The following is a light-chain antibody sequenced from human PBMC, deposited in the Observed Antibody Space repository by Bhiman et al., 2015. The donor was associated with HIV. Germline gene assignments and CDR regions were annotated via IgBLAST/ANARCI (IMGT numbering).Light chain of an antibody. CDR2: DNS. CDR1: SSNIGNHY. J-gene: IGLJ1*01. Sequence: QSVLTQPPSVSATPGQRVTVSCSGSSSNIGNHYVSWYQQVPGTAPKLLIYDNSNRPSGVSNRFSGSKSGNTASLTISGLQAEDEADYYCSSYTSSSTYVFGTGTNVTVL. V-gene: IGLV1-51*01. CDR3: SSYTSSSTYV.